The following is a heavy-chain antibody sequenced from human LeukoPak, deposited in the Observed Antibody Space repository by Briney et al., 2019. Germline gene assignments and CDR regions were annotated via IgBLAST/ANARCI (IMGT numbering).Heavy chain of an antibody. Sequence: PGGSLRLSCAASGFTFSDYDMSWIRQAPGKGLEWVSYISSSGSTIYYADSVKGRFTISRDNAKKSLYLQMNSLRAEDTAVYYCAKASTDMYYFDYWGQGTLVTVSS. V-gene: IGHV3-11*01. CDR3: AKASTDMYYFDY. CDR1: GFTFSDYD. CDR2: ISSSGSTI. J-gene: IGHJ4*02. D-gene: IGHD3-9*01.